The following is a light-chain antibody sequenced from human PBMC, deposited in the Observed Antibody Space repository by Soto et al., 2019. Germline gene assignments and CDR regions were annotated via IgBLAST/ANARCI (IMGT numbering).Light chain of an antibody. Sequence: IVMTQSPATLSVSPGERATLSCRASQTVSNNLAWYQQKPGQPPRLLIYGVSTRATGIPARFSGSGSGTEFTLTISSLQSEDSAVYYCQQYTNWPLTFGGGTKVDIK. CDR2: GVS. V-gene: IGKV3-15*01. CDR3: QQYTNWPLT. J-gene: IGKJ4*01. CDR1: QTVSNN.